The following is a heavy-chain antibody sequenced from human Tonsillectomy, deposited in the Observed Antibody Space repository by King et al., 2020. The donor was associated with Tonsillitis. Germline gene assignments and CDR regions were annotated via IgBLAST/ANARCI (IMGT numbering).Heavy chain of an antibody. V-gene: IGHV3-30-3*01. J-gene: IGHJ3*01. CDR3: ARHSIPRITSVRAFDV. D-gene: IGHD2-2*02. CDR1: GFTFSSYA. CDR2: VSHDGTIL. Sequence: VQLVESGGGVVRPGRSLRLSCAASGFTFSSYAMHWVRQAPGKGLEWVAVVSHDGTILFYENSVEGRSTIFRANSKNILYLQMNSLRRQDTAVYYCARHSIPRITSVRAFDVWGQGTTVTVSS.